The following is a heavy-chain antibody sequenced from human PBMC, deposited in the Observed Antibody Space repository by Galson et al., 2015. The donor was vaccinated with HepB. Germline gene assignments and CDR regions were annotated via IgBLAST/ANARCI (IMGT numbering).Heavy chain of an antibody. Sequence: TLSLTCTVSGGSISGESYYWSWIRQPAGKGLEWIGRIYASGTTNYNPSLQSRVTMSVDTSKNQFSPNLNSVTAADTAVYYCARRLAVWGRGATVTVSS. CDR1: GGSISGESYY. CDR3: ARRLAV. V-gene: IGHV4-61*02. CDR2: IYASGTT. J-gene: IGHJ6*04.